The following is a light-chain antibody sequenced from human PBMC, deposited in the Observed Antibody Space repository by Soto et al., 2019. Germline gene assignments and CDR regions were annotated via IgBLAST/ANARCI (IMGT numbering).Light chain of an antibody. CDR1: QDISIL. V-gene: IGKV1D-16*01. CDR3: QQYNTYPWT. Sequence: DIQMTQSPSSVSASIGDTVTITCRAGQDISILLAWYQQKPGRAPKLLIYAASTLQSGVPSRFSGSGSGTEFTLTISSLQAADFATYYCQQYNTYPWTFGQGTKVDIK. CDR2: AAS. J-gene: IGKJ1*01.